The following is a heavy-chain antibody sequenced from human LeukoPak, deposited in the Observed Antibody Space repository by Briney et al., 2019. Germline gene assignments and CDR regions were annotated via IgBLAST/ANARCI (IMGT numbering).Heavy chain of an antibody. CDR2: ISYDGSSK. CDR3: AKDPMGYYFDC. D-gene: IGHD1-26*01. CDR1: GFTFRSYD. V-gene: IGHV3-30*18. J-gene: IGHJ4*02. Sequence: GGSLRLSCAASGFTFRSYDMYWVRHAPGKGLQGVATISYDGSSKYYEDSVKGRFTISRDNSENTLHLQMNSLRIEDTAVYYCAKDPMGYYFDCWGQGTLVTVSS.